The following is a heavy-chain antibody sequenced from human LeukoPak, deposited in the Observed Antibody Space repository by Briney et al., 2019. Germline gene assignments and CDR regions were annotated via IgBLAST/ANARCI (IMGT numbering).Heavy chain of an antibody. J-gene: IGHJ4*02. CDR3: ARWGYGGDGGFDY. D-gene: IGHD4-23*01. V-gene: IGHV4-31*03. Sequence: SQTLSLTCTVSGGSISSGGYYWSWIRQHPGKGLEWIRYIYYSGSTYYNPSLKSRVTISVDTSKNQFSLKLSSVTAADTAVYYCARWGYGGDGGFDYWGQGTLVTVSS. CDR1: GGSISSGGYY. CDR2: IYYSGST.